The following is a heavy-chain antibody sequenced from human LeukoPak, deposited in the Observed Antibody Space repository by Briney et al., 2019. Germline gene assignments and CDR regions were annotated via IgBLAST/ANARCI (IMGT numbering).Heavy chain of an antibody. CDR3: ARDTLHYDLWSGPIDY. V-gene: IGHV3-30*03. J-gene: IGHJ4*02. CDR2: ISYDGSNK. CDR1: GFTFSSYG. Sequence: GGSLRLSCAASGFTFSSYGMHWVRQAPGKGLEWVAVISYDGSNKYYADSVKGRFTISRDNSKNTLYLQMNSLRAEDTAVYYCARDTLHYDLWSGPIDYWGQGTLVTVSS. D-gene: IGHD3-3*01.